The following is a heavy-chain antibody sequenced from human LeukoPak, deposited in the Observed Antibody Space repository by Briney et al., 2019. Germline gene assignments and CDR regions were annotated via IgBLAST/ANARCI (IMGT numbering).Heavy chain of an antibody. V-gene: IGHV3-48*04. CDR1: GFIFSSYW. D-gene: IGHD2-8*01. CDR3: ARDRMGPFDY. Sequence: PGGSLRLSCAASGFIFSSYWMHWARQAPGKGLEWVSYISSSGSTIYYADSVKGRFTISRDDAKNSLYLQVNSLRADDTAVYYCARDRMGPFDYWGQGTPVTVSS. J-gene: IGHJ4*02. CDR2: ISSSGSTI.